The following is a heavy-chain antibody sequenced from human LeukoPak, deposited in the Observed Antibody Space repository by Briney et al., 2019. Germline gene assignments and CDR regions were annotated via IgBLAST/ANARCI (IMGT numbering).Heavy chain of an antibody. CDR1: SYSISTGYY. D-gene: IGHD6-19*01. J-gene: IGHJ4*02. CDR2: IYHSGIT. V-gene: IGHV4-38-2*02. CDR3: ARDGSGWYQYYFDY. Sequence: PSETLSLTCAVSSYSISTGYYWGWIRQPPGKGLEWLGSIYHSGITYYNPSLKSRVTISVDTSKNQFSLKLSSVTAADTAVYYCARDGSGWYQYYFDYWGQGTLLTVSS.